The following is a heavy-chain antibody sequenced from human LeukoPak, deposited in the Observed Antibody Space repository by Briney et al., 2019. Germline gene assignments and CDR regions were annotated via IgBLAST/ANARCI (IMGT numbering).Heavy chain of an antibody. CDR1: GYFFTSYW. V-gene: IGHV5-51*01. J-gene: IGHJ3*02. D-gene: IGHD6-19*01. CDR3: ASRIAVAGTSGAFDI. CDR2: IYPGDSDT. Sequence: GESLKISCKGSGYFFTSYWIGWVRQMPGKGLEWMGIIYPGDSDTRYSPSFQGQVTISADKSISTAYLQWSSLKASDTAMYYCASRIAVAGTSGAFDIWGQGTMVTVSS.